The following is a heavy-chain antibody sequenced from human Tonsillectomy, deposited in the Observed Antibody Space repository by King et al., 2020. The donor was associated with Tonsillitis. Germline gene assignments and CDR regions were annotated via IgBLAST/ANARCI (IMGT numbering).Heavy chain of an antibody. J-gene: IGHJ4*02. CDR1: GFTFSLYD. Sequence: VQLVESGGGVVQCGKSLRLSCAASGFTFSLYDMHWVRQAPGKGLEWVAVISYDGSNKYYADSVKGRFTISRDNSKNTLYLQMNSLRAEDTAVYYCANHYYYDSSGYYSWGQGTLVTVSS. CDR2: ISYDGSNK. D-gene: IGHD3-22*01. V-gene: IGHV3-30*01. CDR3: ANHYYYDSSGYYS.